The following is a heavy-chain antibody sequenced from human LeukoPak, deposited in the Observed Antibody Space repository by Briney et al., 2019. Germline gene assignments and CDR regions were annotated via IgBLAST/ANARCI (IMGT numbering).Heavy chain of an antibody. CDR1: GFTFSSFG. V-gene: IGHV3-30*02. CDR3: ARMTVSGRDNWFDP. CDR2: IRYDGTNK. Sequence: GGSLRLSCAASGFTFSSFGMHWVRQAPGKGLEWVAFIRYDGTNKYYADSVKGRFTISRDNSKSTLYIQMNSLRAEDTAVYYCARMTVSGRDNWFDPWGQGTLVTVSS. D-gene: IGHD6-19*01. J-gene: IGHJ5*02.